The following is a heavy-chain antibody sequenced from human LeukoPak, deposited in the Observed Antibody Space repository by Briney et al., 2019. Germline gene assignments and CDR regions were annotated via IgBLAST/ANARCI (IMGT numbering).Heavy chain of an antibody. J-gene: IGHJ4*02. V-gene: IGHV4-61*02. CDR2: IYTSGGT. CDR3: ARGSGTTAVDY. CDR1: GGSISSGSYY. D-gene: IGHD4-17*01. Sequence: SETLSLTCTVSGGSISSGSYYWSWIRQPAGKGLEWIGRIYTSGGTNYNPSLKSRVTISVDTSKNQFSLELSSVTAADTAVYYCARGSGTTAVDYWGQGTLVTVSS.